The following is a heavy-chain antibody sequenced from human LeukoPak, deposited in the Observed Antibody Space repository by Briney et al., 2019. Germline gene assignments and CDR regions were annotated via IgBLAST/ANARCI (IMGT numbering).Heavy chain of an antibody. J-gene: IGHJ3*02. V-gene: IGHV3-15*01. CDR3: TTTHRIVVVPAADDAFDI. CDR2: IKSKTHAGTS. D-gene: IGHD2-2*01. CDR1: GFTFSNAW. Sequence: GGSLRLSCAASGFTFSNAWMSWVRQAPGKGLEWVGRIKSKTHAGTSDYAAPVKGRFTISRDDSKNTLYLQMNSLKTEDTAVYYCTTTHRIVVVPAADDAFDIWGQGTMVTVSS.